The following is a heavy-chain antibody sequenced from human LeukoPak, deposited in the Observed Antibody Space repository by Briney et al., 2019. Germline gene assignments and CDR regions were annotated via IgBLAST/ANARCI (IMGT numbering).Heavy chain of an antibody. CDR3: AKGVGGNPRYYFDY. D-gene: IGHD4-23*01. V-gene: IGHV3-23*01. J-gene: IGHJ4*02. CDR1: GFTFSSYA. Sequence: PGGSLRLSCAASGFTFSSYAMSWVRQAPGKGLEWVSVISGGVGITNYADSVKGRFTISRDTSENTLYLQMNNLRADDTGVYYCAKGVGGNPRYYFDYWGQGTVVTVSS. CDR2: ISGGVGIT.